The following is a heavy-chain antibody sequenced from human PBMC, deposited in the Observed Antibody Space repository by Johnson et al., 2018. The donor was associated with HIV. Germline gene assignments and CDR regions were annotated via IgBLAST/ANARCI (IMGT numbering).Heavy chain of an antibody. Sequence: VQLVESGGGVVRPGGSLRLSCAASGFTFDDYGMNWVRQAPGKGLEWVANIKQDGSEKYYVDSVKGRFTISRDNAKNSLYLQMNSLRAEDTAVYYCAREMTHDDAFDIWGQGTMVTVSS. D-gene: IGHD2-21*02. J-gene: IGHJ3*02. CDR1: GFTFDDYG. CDR2: IKQDGSEK. V-gene: IGHV3-7*05. CDR3: AREMTHDDAFDI.